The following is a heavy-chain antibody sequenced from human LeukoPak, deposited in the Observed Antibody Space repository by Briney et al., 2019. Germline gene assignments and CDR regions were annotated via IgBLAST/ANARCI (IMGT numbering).Heavy chain of an antibody. CDR3: ATAAGHNKYDY. Sequence: GGSLRLSCAASGFSFSSYAMSWVRQVLGKGLEWVSAISGSVGRTYYADSVKGWWPLYRDNSKDALYLQKNSLRAEDTAVYYCATAAGHNKYDYWGQGTLVTVSS. CDR1: GFSFSSYA. J-gene: IGHJ4*02. D-gene: IGHD6-13*01. CDR2: ISGSVGRT. V-gene: IGHV3-23*01.